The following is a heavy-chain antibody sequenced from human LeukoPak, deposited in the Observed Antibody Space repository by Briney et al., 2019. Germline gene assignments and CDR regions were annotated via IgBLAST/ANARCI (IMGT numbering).Heavy chain of an antibody. CDR1: GFTFSSYG. J-gene: IGHJ4*02. V-gene: IGHV3-33*01. D-gene: IGHD2-15*01. CDR3: ARDYCSGGSCYSYDY. CDR2: IWYDGSNK. Sequence: QTGRSLRLSCAASGFTFSSYGMHWVRQAPGKGLEWVAVIWYDGSNKYYADSVKGRFTISRDNSKNTLYLQMNSLRAEDTAVYYCARDYCSGGSCYSYDYWGQGTLVNVSS.